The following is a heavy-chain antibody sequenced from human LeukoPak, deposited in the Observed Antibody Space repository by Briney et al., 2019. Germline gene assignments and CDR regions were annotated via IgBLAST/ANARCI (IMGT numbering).Heavy chain of an antibody. Sequence: ASVKVSCKVSGYTLTELSMHWVRQAPGKGLEWMGGFDPEDGETIYAQKFQGRVTMTEDTSTDTAYMELSSLRSEDTAVYYCATPSRGITIFGVVTVDAFDIWGQGTMVTVSS. D-gene: IGHD3-3*01. CDR3: ATPSRGITIFGVVTVDAFDI. V-gene: IGHV1-24*01. J-gene: IGHJ3*02. CDR2: FDPEDGET. CDR1: GYTLTELS.